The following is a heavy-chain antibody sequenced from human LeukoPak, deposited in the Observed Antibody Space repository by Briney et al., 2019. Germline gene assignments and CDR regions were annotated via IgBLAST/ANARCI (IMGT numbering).Heavy chain of an antibody. J-gene: IGHJ4*02. CDR2: IYTSGST. D-gene: IGHD6-6*01. V-gene: IGHV4-4*09. CDR3: ARSIAARDFDY. CDR1: GGSISSYY. Sequence: PSETLSLTCTVSGGSISSYYWSWIRQPPGKGLEWIGYIYTSGSTNYNPSLKSRVTISVDTSKNQFSLKLSSATAADTAVYYCARSIAARDFDYWGQGTLVTVSS.